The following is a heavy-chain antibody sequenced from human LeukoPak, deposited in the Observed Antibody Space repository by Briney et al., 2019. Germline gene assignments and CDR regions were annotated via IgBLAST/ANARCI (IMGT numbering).Heavy chain of an antibody. CDR1: GYSISSGYY. CDR2: IYHSGST. Sequence: SETLSLTCAVSGYSISSGYYWGWIRQPPGKGLEWIGSIYHSGSTYYNPSLKSRVTISVDTSKNQFSLKLSSVTAADTAVYYCARDHLGSGMVGEFDPWGQGTLVTVSS. V-gene: IGHV4-38-2*02. J-gene: IGHJ5*02. D-gene: IGHD1-26*01. CDR3: ARDHLGSGMVGEFDP.